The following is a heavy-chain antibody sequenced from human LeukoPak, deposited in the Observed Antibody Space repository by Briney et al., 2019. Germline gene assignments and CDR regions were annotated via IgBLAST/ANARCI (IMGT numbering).Heavy chain of an antibody. Sequence: GGSLRLSFAASGFTFSSYSMNWVRQAPGKGLEWVSSISSSSSYIYYADSVKGRFTISRDNAKNSLYLQMNSLRAEDTAVYYCARVGGWFFDYWGQGTLVTVSS. V-gene: IGHV3-21*01. CDR3: ARVGGWFFDY. CDR2: ISSSSSYI. D-gene: IGHD6-19*01. J-gene: IGHJ4*02. CDR1: GFTFSSYS.